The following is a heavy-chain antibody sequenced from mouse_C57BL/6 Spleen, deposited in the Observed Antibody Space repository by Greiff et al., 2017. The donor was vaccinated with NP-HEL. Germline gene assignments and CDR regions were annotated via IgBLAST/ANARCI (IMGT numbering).Heavy chain of an antibody. Sequence: EVHLVESGGGLVKPGGSLKLSCAASGFTFSDYGMHWVRQAPEKGLEWVAYISSGSSTIYYADTVKGRFTISRDNAKNTLCLQMTSLMSEDTAMYYCASWDDAMDYWGQGTSVTVSS. J-gene: IGHJ4*01. CDR1: GFTFSDYG. D-gene: IGHD4-1*01. CDR3: ASWDDAMDY. CDR2: ISSGSSTI. V-gene: IGHV5-17*01.